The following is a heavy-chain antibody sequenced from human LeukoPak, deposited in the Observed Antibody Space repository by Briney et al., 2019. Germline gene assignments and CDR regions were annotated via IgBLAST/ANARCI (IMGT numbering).Heavy chain of an antibody. V-gene: IGHV1-46*01. CDR3: ARRPVGSYAAAYYFDY. J-gene: IGHJ4*02. Sequence: GASVKVSCKASGYTFTINYLHWVRQAPGQGLEWMGIINPSGGTTIYAQKFQGRVTMTRDTSRSTGYMELSSLRSEDTAVYYCARRPVGSYAAAYYFDYWGQGALVTVSS. CDR1: GYTFTINY. CDR2: INPSGGTT. D-gene: IGHD3-16*01.